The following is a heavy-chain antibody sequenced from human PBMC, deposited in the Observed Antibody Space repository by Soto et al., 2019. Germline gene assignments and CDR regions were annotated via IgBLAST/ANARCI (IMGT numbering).Heavy chain of an antibody. CDR1: GFTFSDYY. CDR3: ARGRGAAADYFDF. V-gene: IGHV3-11*05. D-gene: IGHD6-13*01. Sequence: QVQLVESGGGLVKPGGSLRLSCAVSGFTFSDYYMTWIRQAPGTGLEWVSYISSSTSHTNYAYSVKGRFTISIDNTKNSLFLKMNSLRAEDTAVYYWARGRGAAADYFDFWCQGTLVTVSS. CDR2: ISSSTSHT. J-gene: IGHJ4*02.